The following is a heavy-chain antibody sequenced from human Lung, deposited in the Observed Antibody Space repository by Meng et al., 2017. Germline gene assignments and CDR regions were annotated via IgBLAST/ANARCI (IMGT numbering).Heavy chain of an antibody. Sequence: EGERVGSGGGLGQPGGSLRLSCAASGFTFRSYWMHWVRQAPGKGLVWVSRIRGDGGSIVYADSVKGRFTISRDNAKNTLFLQMNSLRAEDTAVYYCARESGYFEYWGQGILVTVSS. CDR2: IRGDGGSI. J-gene: IGHJ4*02. CDR1: GFTFRSYW. CDR3: ARESGYFEY. V-gene: IGHV3-74*03.